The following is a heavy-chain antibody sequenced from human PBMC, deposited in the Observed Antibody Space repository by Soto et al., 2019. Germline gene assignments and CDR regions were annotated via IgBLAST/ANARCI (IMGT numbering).Heavy chain of an antibody. D-gene: IGHD1-26*01. V-gene: IGHV1-18*01. Sequence: GASVKVSCKASGYTFTSYGISWVRQAPGQGLEWMGWISAYNGNTNYAQKLQGRVTMTTDTSTSTANMEKRSLRTDNTAVYYNTRDTVISGSYYPYYYYGMDVWGQGTTVTVS. CDR2: ISAYNGNT. CDR3: TRDTVISGSYYPYYYYGMDV. J-gene: IGHJ6*02. CDR1: GYTFTSYG.